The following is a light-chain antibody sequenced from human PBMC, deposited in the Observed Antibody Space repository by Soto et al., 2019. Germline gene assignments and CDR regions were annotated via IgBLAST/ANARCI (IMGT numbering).Light chain of an antibody. Sequence: DIQMTQSPSSLSASVGDRVTITCRASQGFSNYLAWYQQKPGKVPMLLIYATSTLQSGVPSRFSGSGSGTDFTLTISSLQPEDVATYYCQKYNDVPFTFGPGTKVEIK. V-gene: IGKV1-27*01. CDR3: QKYNDVPFT. CDR1: QGFSNY. J-gene: IGKJ3*01. CDR2: ATS.